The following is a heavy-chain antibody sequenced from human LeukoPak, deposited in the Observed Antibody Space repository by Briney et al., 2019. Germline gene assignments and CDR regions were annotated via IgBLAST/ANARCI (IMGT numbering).Heavy chain of an antibody. CDR1: GFTFSTYW. J-gene: IGHJ6*02. D-gene: IGHD1-26*01. V-gene: IGHV3-30-3*01. CDR3: ARDFSGSYYGTTDYGMDV. Sequence: GGSLRLSCAASGFTFSTYWMKWVRQAPGKGLEWVAVISYDGSNKYYADSVKGRFTISRDNSKNTLYLQMNSLRAEDTAVYYCARDFSGSYYGTTDYGMDVWGQGTTVTVSS. CDR2: ISYDGSNK.